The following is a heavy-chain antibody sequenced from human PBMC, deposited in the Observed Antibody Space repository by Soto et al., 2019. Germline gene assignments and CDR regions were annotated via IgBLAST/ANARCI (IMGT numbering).Heavy chain of an antibody. J-gene: IGHJ4*02. CDR3: ARVQYYDRAWPIDY. D-gene: IGHD3-22*01. V-gene: IGHV4-4*02. CDR1: GGSISSSNW. Sequence: SETLSLTCAVSGGSISSSNWWSWVRQPPGKGLEWIGEIYHSGSTNYNPSLKSRVTISVDKSKNQFSLKLSSVTAADTAVYYCARVQYYDRAWPIDYWGPGTLVTVSS. CDR2: IYHSGST.